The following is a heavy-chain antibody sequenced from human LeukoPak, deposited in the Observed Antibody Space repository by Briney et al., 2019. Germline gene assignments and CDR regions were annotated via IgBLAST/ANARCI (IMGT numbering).Heavy chain of an antibody. Sequence: GGSLKLSCAASGFTFSSYAMHWVRQAPGKGLEWVAVISYDGSNKYYADSVKGRFTISRDNSKNTLYLQMNSLRAEDTAVYYCARDRGGYDWVYFDYWGQGTLVTVSS. V-gene: IGHV3-30-3*01. D-gene: IGHD5-12*01. J-gene: IGHJ4*02. CDR2: ISYDGSNK. CDR1: GFTFSSYA. CDR3: ARDRGGYDWVYFDY.